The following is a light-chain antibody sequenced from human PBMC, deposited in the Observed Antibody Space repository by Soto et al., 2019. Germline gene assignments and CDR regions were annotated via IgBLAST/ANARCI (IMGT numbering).Light chain of an antibody. CDR2: SHD. V-gene: IGLV1-47*02. J-gene: IGLJ3*02. Sequence: QSVLTQPPSASATPGQRVTISWSGRSSNIGSNYVYWYQQLPRTAPKLLIYSHDQRPSGVPDRFSGSKSGTSASLAISGLRSEDEADYYCATWDDRLSGWVFGGGTKVTVL. CDR3: ATWDDRLSGWV. CDR1: SSNIGSNY.